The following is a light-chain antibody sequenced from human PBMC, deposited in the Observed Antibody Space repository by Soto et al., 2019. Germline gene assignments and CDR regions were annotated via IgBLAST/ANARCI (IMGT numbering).Light chain of an antibody. V-gene: IGLV2-11*01. CDR2: DVT. Sequence: QSALTQPASVSGSPGQSITISCAGSGGDVGNYDLLSWYQQIPGKAPKLIIYDVTERPSGVPDRFSASKSGNTASLTISGLQAEDEADYYCSSYVGTYSVVLGGGTKLTVL. CDR1: GGDVGNYDL. CDR3: SSYVGTYSVV. J-gene: IGLJ3*02.